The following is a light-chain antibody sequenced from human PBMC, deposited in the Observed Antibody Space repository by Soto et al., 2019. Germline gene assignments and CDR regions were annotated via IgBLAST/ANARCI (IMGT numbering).Light chain of an antibody. Sequence: EIVMTQSPVTLSVSPGERATLSCRASQSVRSNLAWYQQKPGQAPRLLTYDASTRATGIPARFSGSGSGTEFTLTISSLQSEDFAVYYCQQYNYWPPWTFGQGTKVDIK. V-gene: IGKV3-15*01. CDR1: QSVRSN. CDR2: DAS. J-gene: IGKJ1*01. CDR3: QQYNYWPPWT.